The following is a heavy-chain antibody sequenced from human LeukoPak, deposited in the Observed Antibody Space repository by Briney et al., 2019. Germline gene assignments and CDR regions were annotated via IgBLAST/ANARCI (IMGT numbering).Heavy chain of an antibody. Sequence: PSETLSLTCAVSGGSFFGSHWNWIRQSPEKGLEWIGEINHSGRTNYNPSLKSRVTISVDTSKSQFFLKLTSVTAADTAVYYCARDRTTVVTLPYYFDFWGQGTLVTVSA. CDR2: INHSGRT. CDR1: GGSFFGSH. J-gene: IGHJ4*02. CDR3: ARDRTTVVTLPYYFDF. V-gene: IGHV4-34*01. D-gene: IGHD4-23*01.